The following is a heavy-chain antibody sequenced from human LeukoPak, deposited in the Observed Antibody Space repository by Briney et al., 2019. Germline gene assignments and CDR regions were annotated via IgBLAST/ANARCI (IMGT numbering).Heavy chain of an antibody. CDR3: ARQVGALHTFDY. D-gene: IGHD1-26*01. CDR1: GYSFTTYW. Sequence: GESLKISCKGSGYSFTTYWIARGRQLPGKGLEWMGIIYPGDSDTRYSPSFQGQVTISADKSITTAYLQWSSLKASDTAMYYCARQVGALHTFDYWGQGTLVTVSS. CDR2: IYPGDSDT. V-gene: IGHV5-51*01. J-gene: IGHJ4*02.